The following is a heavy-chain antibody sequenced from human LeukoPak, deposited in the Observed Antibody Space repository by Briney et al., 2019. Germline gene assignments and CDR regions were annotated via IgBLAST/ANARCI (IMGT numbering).Heavy chain of an antibody. Sequence: GGSLRLSCAASGFTFSSYAMSWVRQAPGKGLEWVSAISGSGGSTYYADSVKGRFTISRDNSKNTLYLQMNSLRAEDTAVFYCAKKGNSGSYTGFDPWGQGTLVTVSS. CDR2: ISGSGGST. CDR1: GFTFSSYA. D-gene: IGHD1-26*01. CDR3: AKKGNSGSYTGFDP. V-gene: IGHV3-23*01. J-gene: IGHJ5*02.